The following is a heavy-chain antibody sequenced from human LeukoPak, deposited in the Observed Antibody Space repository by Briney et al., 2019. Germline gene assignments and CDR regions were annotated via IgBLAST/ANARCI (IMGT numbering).Heavy chain of an antibody. V-gene: IGHV4-4*07. CDR3: ARDRSYDSSGYYNFDY. J-gene: IGHJ4*02. D-gene: IGHD3-22*01. Sequence: SETLSLTCTVSGGSISAYHWSWIRQPAGKGLEWIGRIYRSGSTNYNPSLRSRVTMSVDTSKNQFSLRLKSVTAADTAVYYCARDRSYDSSGYYNFDYWGQGTLVTVSS. CDR2: IYRSGST. CDR1: GGSISAYH.